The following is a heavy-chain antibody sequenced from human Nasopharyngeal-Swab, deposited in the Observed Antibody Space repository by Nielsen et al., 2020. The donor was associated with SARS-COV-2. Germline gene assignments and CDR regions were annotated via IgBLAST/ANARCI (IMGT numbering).Heavy chain of an antibody. J-gene: IGHJ4*02. CDR3: ARDHSGSHFDY. CDR2: ISYDGSNK. CDR1: GFTFSSYA. V-gene: IGHV3-30-3*01. D-gene: IGHD5-12*01. Sequence: SCAASGFTFSSYAMHWVRQAPGKGLEWVADISYDGSNKYYADSVKGRFTISRDNSKNTLYLQMNSLRAEDTAVYYCARDHSGSHFDYWGQGTLVTVSS.